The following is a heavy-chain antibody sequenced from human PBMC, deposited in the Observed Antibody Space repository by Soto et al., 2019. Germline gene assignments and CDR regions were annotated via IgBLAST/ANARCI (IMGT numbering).Heavy chain of an antibody. J-gene: IGHJ4*02. Sequence: QVQLVQSGAEVKKPGASVKVSCKASGYIFTSYAMHWVRQAPGQRLEWMGWINAGNGNTKYSQKFQGRVTITRDTSASTAYMELSSLRSEDTAVYYCASGAFYFDYWGQGTLVTVSS. D-gene: IGHD3-10*01. V-gene: IGHV1-3*01. CDR1: GYIFTSYA. CDR2: INAGNGNT. CDR3: ASGAFYFDY.